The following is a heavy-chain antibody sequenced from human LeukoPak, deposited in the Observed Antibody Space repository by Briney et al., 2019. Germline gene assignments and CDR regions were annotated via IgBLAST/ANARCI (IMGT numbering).Heavy chain of an antibody. D-gene: IGHD3-3*01. J-gene: IGHJ4*02. CDR3: ARPTYYDFWSGGYFDY. CDR2: INPSVDST. Sequence: ASVKVSCKASGYTFTSYYMHWVRQAPGQGLEWMGIINPSVDSTSYAQRFQGRVTMTRDTSTSTVYMELSSLRSEDTAVYYCARPTYYDFWSGGYFDYWGQGTLVTVSS. V-gene: IGHV1-46*01. CDR1: GYTFTSYY.